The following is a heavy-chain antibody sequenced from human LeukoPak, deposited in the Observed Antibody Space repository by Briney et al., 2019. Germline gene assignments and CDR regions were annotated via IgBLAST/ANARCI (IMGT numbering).Heavy chain of an antibody. V-gene: IGHV4-31*03. J-gene: IGHJ6*03. D-gene: IGHD4-17*01. Sequence: SETLSLTCTVSGGSISSGGYYWSWIRQHPGKGLEWIRYIYYSGSTYYNPSLKSRVTISVDTSKDQFSLKLSSVTAADTAVYYCARVYGDYLYYYYYYYMDVWGKGTTVTVSS. CDR2: IYYSGST. CDR1: GGSISSGGYY. CDR3: ARVYGDYLYYYYYYYMDV.